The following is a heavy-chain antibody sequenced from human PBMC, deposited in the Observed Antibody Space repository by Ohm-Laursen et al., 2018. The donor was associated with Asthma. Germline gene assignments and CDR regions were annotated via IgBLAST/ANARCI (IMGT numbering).Heavy chain of an antibody. CDR2: ISSSSSYI. CDR1: GFTFSSYS. CDR3: ARDAYCSGGSCKMWFYFDY. J-gene: IGHJ4*02. V-gene: IGHV3-21*01. Sequence: GSLRLSCAASGFTFSSYSMNWVRQAPGKGLEWVSSISSSSSYIYYADSVKGRFTISRDNAKNSLYLQMNSLRAEDTAVYYCARDAYCSGGSCKMWFYFDYWGQGTLVTVSS. D-gene: IGHD2-15*01.